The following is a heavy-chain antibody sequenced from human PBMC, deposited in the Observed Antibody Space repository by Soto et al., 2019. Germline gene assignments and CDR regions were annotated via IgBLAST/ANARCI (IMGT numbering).Heavy chain of an antibody. Sequence: QITLKESGPTLVKPTQTLTLTCTFSGFSLSTRGVGGGLIRHPPGNALEWLALIYWSDDKRYSPSLKSRLTSTEHATKNQVVFTMTYMHHVDTAGYYGARLIGGYSYGHVEFWCQGTLVTVSS. CDR1: GFSLSTRGVG. D-gene: IGHD5-18*01. CDR2: IYWSDDK. V-gene: IGHV2-5*01. J-gene: IGHJ4*02. CDR3: ARLIGGYSYGHVEF.